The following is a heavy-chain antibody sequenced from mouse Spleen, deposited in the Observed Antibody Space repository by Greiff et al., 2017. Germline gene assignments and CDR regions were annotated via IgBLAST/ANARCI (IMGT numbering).Heavy chain of an antibody. CDR2: ISYDGSN. D-gene: IGHD1-2*01. CDR3: ARDYGYG. CDR1: GYSITSGYY. V-gene: IGHV3-6*01. J-gene: IGHJ2*01. Sequence: ESGPGLVKPSQSLSLTCSVTGYSITSGYYWNWIRQFPGNKLEWMGYISYDGSNNYNPSLKNRISITRDTSKNQFFLKLNSVTTEDTATYYCARDYGYGWGQGTTLTVSS.